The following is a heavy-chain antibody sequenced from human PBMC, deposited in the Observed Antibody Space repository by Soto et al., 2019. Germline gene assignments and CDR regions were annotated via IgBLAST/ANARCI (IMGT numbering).Heavy chain of an antibody. Sequence: EVQLLESGGGLVQPGGSLTLSCAASGFTFSNYVMSWVRQAPGKGLEWVSSITNNGGSTYYADSVKGRFTISRYNSRSTLYLQMNSLRAEDAALYYWTKSSSAYYYDYWGQGALVTVSS. CDR2: ITNNGGST. CDR3: TKSSSAYYYDY. D-gene: IGHD3-22*01. CDR1: GFTFSNYV. V-gene: IGHV3-23*01. J-gene: IGHJ4*02.